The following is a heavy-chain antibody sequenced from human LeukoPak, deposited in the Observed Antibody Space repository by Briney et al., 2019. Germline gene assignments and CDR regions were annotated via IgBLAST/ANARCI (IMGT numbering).Heavy chain of an antibody. CDR1: GGSISSYY. V-gene: IGHV4-4*09. J-gene: IGHJ5*02. CDR2: IYTSGST. D-gene: IGHD3-22*01. CDR3: ARMIYYDNNWFDP. Sequence: SETLSLTCTVSGGSISSYYWSLIRQPPGKGLEWIGYIYTSGSTNYNPSLKSRVTISVDTSKNQFSLKLSSVTAAYTAVYYCARMIYYDNNWFDPWGQGTLVTVSS.